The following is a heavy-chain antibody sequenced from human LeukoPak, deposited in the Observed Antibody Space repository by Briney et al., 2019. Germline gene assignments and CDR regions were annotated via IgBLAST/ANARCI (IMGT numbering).Heavy chain of an antibody. CDR1: GFTFSSYA. V-gene: IGHV3-30-3*01. CDR3: ARDPLSLTGNGALGY. D-gene: IGHD2-8*02. J-gene: IGHJ4*02. Sequence: GGSLRLSCAASGFTFSSYAMHWVRQAPGKGLEWVAVISYDGSNKYYADSAKGRFTISRDNSKNTLYLQMNSLRAEDTAVYYCARDPLSLTGNGALGYWGQGTLVTVSS. CDR2: ISYDGSNK.